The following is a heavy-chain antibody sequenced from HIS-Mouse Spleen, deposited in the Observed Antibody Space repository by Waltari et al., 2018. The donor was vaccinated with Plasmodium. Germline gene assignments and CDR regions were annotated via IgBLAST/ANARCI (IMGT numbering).Heavy chain of an antibody. CDR1: GGSISSSSYY. D-gene: IGHD1-7*01. V-gene: IGHV4-39*07. J-gene: IGHJ4*02. Sequence: QLQLQESGPGLVKPSETLSLTCTVSGGSISSSSYYWGWIRQPPGKGLEWIGSIYYRGSTYHNPSLKSRVTISVDTSKNQFSLKLSSVTAADTAVYYCARDRITGTSYFDYWGQGTLVTVSS. CDR2: IYYRGST. CDR3: ARDRITGTSYFDY.